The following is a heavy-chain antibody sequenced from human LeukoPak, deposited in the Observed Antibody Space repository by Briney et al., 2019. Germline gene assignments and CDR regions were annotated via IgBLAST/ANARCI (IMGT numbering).Heavy chain of an antibody. V-gene: IGHV3-23*01. J-gene: IGHJ4*02. CDR3: AKVHTSDYGDYEGV. Sequence: GGSLRLSCAASGFTFSNYAMSWVRQAPGKGLEWLSVISGSDGRTYYADSVKGRFTISRDNSKNTLYLQMNSLRAEDTAVYYCAKVHTSDYGDYEGVWGQGTLVTVSS. CDR2: ISGSDGRT. CDR1: GFTFSNYA. D-gene: IGHD4-17*01.